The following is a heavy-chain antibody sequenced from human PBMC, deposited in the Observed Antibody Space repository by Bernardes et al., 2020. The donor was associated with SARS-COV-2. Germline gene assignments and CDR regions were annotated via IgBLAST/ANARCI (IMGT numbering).Heavy chain of an antibody. CDR1: GGSFSGYN. V-gene: IGHV4-34*01. D-gene: IGHD3-3*01. CDR3: ARCSPTIYLPYYFDY. J-gene: IGHJ4*02. CDR2: INHSGDT. Sequence: SETLSLTCVVFGGSFSGYNWYWIRQPPGKGLEWIGEINHSGDTNYNSIPSLESRVTISADTPKNQFSLKLSSVTAADTAVYYCARCSPTIYLPYYFDYWGQGTLVTVSS.